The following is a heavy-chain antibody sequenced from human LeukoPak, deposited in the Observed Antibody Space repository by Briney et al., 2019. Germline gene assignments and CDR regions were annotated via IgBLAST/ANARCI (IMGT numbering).Heavy chain of an antibody. CDR3: ARVGDDSSGMGY. CDR1: GFTFSSYW. CDR2: IYSDGSTT. Sequence: GGSLRLSCAASGFTFSSYWMPWVRQAPGEGLVWVSLIYSDGSTTNYADSVKGRFTISRDNAKNTLYLQMSSLRAEDTAVYYCARVGDDSSGMGYWGQGTLVTVSS. D-gene: IGHD3-22*01. V-gene: IGHV3-74*01. J-gene: IGHJ4*02.